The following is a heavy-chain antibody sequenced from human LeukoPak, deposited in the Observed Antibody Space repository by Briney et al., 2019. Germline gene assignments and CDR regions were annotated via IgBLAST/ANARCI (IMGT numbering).Heavy chain of an antibody. CDR3: ARGRITMVRGRIVTRVPYYFDY. J-gene: IGHJ4*02. CDR1: GGSFSGYY. CDR2: INHSGST. D-gene: IGHD3-10*01. V-gene: IGHV4-34*01. Sequence: PSETLSLTCAVYGGSFSGYYWSWIRQPPGKGLEWIGEINHSGSTNYNPSLKSRVTISVDTSKNQFSLKLSSVTAADTAVYYCARGRITMVRGRIVTRVPYYFDYWGQGTLVTVSS.